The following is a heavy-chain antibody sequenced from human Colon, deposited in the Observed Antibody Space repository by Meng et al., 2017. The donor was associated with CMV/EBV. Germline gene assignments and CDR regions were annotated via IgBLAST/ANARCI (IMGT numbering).Heavy chain of an antibody. J-gene: IGHJ4*02. Sequence: GESLKISCAASGFTFSSYWMSWVRQALGKGLEWVANMNQDGSEKYYVDSVKGRFTISRDNAKNSLYLQMNSLRAEDTAVYYCVRRRMPAAANYFDFWGQGTLVTVSS. V-gene: IGHV3-7*01. CDR2: MNQDGSEK. CDR1: GFTFSSYW. CDR3: VRRRMPAAANYFDF. D-gene: IGHD2-2*01.